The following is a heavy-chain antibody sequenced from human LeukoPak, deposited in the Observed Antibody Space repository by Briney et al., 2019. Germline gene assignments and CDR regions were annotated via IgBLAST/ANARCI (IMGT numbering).Heavy chain of an antibody. V-gene: IGHV3-30*04. D-gene: IGHD2-2*01. CDR3: AKLFGGGIVPAAVHA. CDR1: GFMFSNFA. CDR2: IAADGRDE. Sequence: PGRSLRLSCAASGFMFSNFAMHWVRQAPGKGLEWVAVIAADGRDEHHADSVKGRFTISRDSSKNAVYLEMNSLRAEDTAVYYCAKLFGGGIVPAAVHAWGQGTLVTVSS. J-gene: IGHJ5*02.